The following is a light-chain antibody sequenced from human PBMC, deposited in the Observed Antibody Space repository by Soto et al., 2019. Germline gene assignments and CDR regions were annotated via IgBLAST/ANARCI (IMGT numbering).Light chain of an antibody. CDR1: SSNIGAGYD. Sequence: QSVLTQPPSVSGAPGQRVTISCTGSSSNIGAGYDVHWYQQLPGTAPKLLIYGSYNRPSGVPDRFSGSKSGTSASLAITGLQAEDEADYYCQSYDSSLSGWVFGGGTKVTVL. CDR3: QSYDSSLSGWV. V-gene: IGLV1-40*01. J-gene: IGLJ3*02. CDR2: GSY.